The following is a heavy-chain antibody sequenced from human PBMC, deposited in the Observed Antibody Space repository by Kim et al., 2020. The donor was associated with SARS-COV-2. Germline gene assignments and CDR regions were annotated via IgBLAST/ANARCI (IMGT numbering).Heavy chain of an antibody. D-gene: IGHD1-26*01. CDR3: AKDRAGATYHYFYGMDV. J-gene: IGHJ6*02. CDR2: ISYDGNNQ. CDR1: GLTFRTYG. Sequence: GGSLRLSCTASGLTFRTYGMHWVRQAPGRGLEWVAVISYDGNNQYYSDSVKGRFTISRDNSKNTLHLQMNSLRAEDTAVFFCAKDRAGATYHYFYGMDVWGQGTTVTVSS. V-gene: IGHV3-30*18.